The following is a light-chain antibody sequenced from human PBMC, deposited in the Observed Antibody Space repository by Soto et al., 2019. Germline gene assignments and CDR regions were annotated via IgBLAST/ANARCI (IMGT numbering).Light chain of an antibody. CDR1: QSVSSGY. Sequence: EIVLTQSPGNLSLSPGERATLSCRASQSVSSGYLAWYQQKPGQGPRLLIYGASSRAIGIPDRFSGSGSGTDFTLTISRLEPEDFAVYYCQQYGSSPPYTFGQGTKLEIK. CDR2: GAS. CDR3: QQYGSSPPYT. V-gene: IGKV3-20*01. J-gene: IGKJ2*01.